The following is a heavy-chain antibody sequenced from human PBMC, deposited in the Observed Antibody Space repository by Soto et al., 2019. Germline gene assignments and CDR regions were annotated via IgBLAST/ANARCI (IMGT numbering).Heavy chain of an antibody. V-gene: IGHV3-30*18. Sequence: QVQLVESGGGVVQPGRFLRLSCAASGFTFSSYGMHWVRQAPGKGLAWVAVISYDGSNKYYADTVKGRFTISRDNSKNTLYLQMNSLSAEDTAVYYYANVGDSYCDAGDYWGQGTLVTGSS. CDR3: ANVGDSYCDAGDY. D-gene: IGHD5-18*01. CDR1: GFTFSSYG. J-gene: IGHJ4*02. CDR2: ISYDGSNK.